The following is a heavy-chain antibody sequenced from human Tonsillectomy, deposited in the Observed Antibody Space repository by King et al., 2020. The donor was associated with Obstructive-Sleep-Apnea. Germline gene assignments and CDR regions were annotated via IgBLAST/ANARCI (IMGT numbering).Heavy chain of an antibody. CDR1: GFTFSSYS. D-gene: IGHD2-2*01. Sequence: VQLVESGGGLVKPGGSLRLSCAASGFTFSSYSMNWVRQAPGKGLEWVSSISSSSSYIYYADSVKGRFTISRDNAKNSLYLQMNSLRAEDTAVYYCARAIAAARENYYYYGMDVWGQGTTVTVSS. J-gene: IGHJ6*02. V-gene: IGHV3-21*01. CDR2: ISSSSSYI. CDR3: ARAIAAARENYYYYGMDV.